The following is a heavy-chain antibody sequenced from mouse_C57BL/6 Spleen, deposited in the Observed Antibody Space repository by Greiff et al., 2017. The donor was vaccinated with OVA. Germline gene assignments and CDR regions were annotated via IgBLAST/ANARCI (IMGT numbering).Heavy chain of an antibody. V-gene: IGHV5-4*03. J-gene: IGHJ2*01. CDR1: GFTFSSYA. D-gene: IGHD2-5*01. Sequence: EVKVVESGGGLVKPGGSLKLSCAASGFTFSSYAMSWVRQTPEKRLEWVATISDGGSYTYYPDNVKGRFTIARDNAKNNLYLQMSHLKSEDTAMYYCARVYYSNYVGYWGQGTTLTVSS. CDR2: ISDGGSYT. CDR3: ARVYYSNYVGY.